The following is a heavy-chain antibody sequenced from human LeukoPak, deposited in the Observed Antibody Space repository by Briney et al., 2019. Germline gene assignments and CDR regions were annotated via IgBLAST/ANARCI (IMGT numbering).Heavy chain of an antibody. CDR1: GYTFTSYA. CDR2: INAGNGNT. J-gene: IGHJ3*02. CDR3: ASFAHDGDYVHDAFDI. V-gene: IGHV1-3*01. D-gene: IGHD4-17*01. Sequence: EASVKVSCTASGYTFTSYAMHWVRQAPGQRLEWMGWINAGNGNTKYSQKFQGRVTITRDTSASTAYMELSSLRSEDTAVYYCASFAHDGDYVHDAFDIWGQGTMVTVSS.